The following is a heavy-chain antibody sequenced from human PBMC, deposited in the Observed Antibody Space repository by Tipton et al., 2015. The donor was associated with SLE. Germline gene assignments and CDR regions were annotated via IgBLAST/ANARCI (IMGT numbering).Heavy chain of an antibody. Sequence: TLSLTCTVSGGSISSHYWSWIRQPPGKGLEWIGYIYYSGSTNYNPSLKSRVTISVDTSKNQFSLKLSSVTAADTAVYYCASHYDFWSGYYPYSYYGMDVWGQGTTVTVSS. J-gene: IGHJ6*02. CDR3: ASHYDFWSGYYPYSYYGMDV. CDR1: GGSISSHY. CDR2: IYYSGST. V-gene: IGHV4-59*11. D-gene: IGHD3-3*01.